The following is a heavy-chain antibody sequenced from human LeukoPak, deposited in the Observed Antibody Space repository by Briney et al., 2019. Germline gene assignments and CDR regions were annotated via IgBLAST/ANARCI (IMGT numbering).Heavy chain of an antibody. J-gene: IGHJ4*02. Sequence: PGGSLRLSCAASGFTFSSYAMHWVRQAPGKGLVWVSRIHSDGSSTSYADSVKGRFTISRDNAKNTLYPQMNSLRAEDTAVYYCAGAQSGWSDYFDYWGQGTLVTVSS. V-gene: IGHV3-74*01. CDR3: AGAQSGWSDYFDY. CDR1: GFTFSSYA. CDR2: IHSDGSST. D-gene: IGHD6-19*01.